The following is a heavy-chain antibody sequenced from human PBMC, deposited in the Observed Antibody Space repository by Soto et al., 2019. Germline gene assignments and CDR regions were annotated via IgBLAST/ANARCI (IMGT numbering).Heavy chain of an antibody. CDR2: IIPIFGTA. Sequence: ASVKVSCKASGYTFTSYGISWVRQAPGQGLEWMGGIIPIFGTANYAQKFQGRVTITADESTSTAYMELSSLRSEDTAVYYCARGSKRITIFGVVINDFDYWGQGTLVTVSS. V-gene: IGHV1-69*13. D-gene: IGHD3-3*01. J-gene: IGHJ4*02. CDR1: GYTFTSYG. CDR3: ARGSKRITIFGVVINDFDY.